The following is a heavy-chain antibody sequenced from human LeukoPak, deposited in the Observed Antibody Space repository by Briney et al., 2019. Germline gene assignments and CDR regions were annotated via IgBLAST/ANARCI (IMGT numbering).Heavy chain of an antibody. CDR2: INPNSGGT. J-gene: IGHJ4*02. CDR1: GYTFTGYY. Sequence: ASVKVSCKASGYTFTGYYMHWVRQAPGQGLEWMGWINPNSGGTNYAQKFQGRVTMTRDTSISTAYMELSRLRSGDTAVYYCARDSGEIQIYTNWGQGTLVTVSS. D-gene: IGHD3-10*01. V-gene: IGHV1-2*02. CDR3: ARDSGEIQIYTN.